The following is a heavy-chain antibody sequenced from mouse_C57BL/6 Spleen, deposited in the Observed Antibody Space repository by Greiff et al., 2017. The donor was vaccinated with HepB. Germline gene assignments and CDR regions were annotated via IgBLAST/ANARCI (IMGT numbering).Heavy chain of an antibody. CDR2: ISYDGSN. CDR1: GYSITSGYY. Sequence: EVKLQESGPGLVKPSQSLSLTCSVTGYSITSGYYWNWIRQFPGNKLEWMGYISYDGSNNYNPSLKNRISITRDTSKNQFFLKLNSVTTEDTATYYCARVPSPLTTVAGYAMDYWGQGTSVTVSS. V-gene: IGHV3-6*01. J-gene: IGHJ4*01. CDR3: ARVPSPLTTVAGYAMDY. D-gene: IGHD1-1*01.